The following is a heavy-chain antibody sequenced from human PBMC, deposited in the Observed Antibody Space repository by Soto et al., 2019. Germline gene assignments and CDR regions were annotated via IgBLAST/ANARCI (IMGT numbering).Heavy chain of an antibody. D-gene: IGHD3-22*01. V-gene: IGHV4-39*01. CDR1: GGSILDSTYY. J-gene: IGHJ5*02. Sequence: QLLLQESGPGLVKPSETLSLTCTVSGGSILDSTYYWAWIRQSPGKGLGWIGTLFYSGGTFYTPSLKSRVTMSVDTSNNQFSLKLSSVTAADTAVYYCARQASGYYYGWFDPWGQGTLVSVSS. CDR2: LFYSGGT. CDR3: ARQASGYYYGWFDP.